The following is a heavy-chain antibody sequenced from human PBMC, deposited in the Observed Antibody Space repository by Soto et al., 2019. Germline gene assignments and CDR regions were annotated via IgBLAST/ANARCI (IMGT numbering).Heavy chain of an antibody. CDR3: ARGGWELRGGLFDY. CDR2: ISYDGSNK. CDR1: GFTFSSYA. V-gene: IGHV3-30-3*01. D-gene: IGHD1-26*01. Sequence: QVQLVESGGGVVQPGRSLRLSCAASGFTFSSYAMHWVRQAPGKGLEWVAVISYDGSNKYYADSVKGRFTISRDNSKNTLYLQMNSLRAEDTAVYYCARGGWELRGGLFDYWGQGTLVTVSS. J-gene: IGHJ4*02.